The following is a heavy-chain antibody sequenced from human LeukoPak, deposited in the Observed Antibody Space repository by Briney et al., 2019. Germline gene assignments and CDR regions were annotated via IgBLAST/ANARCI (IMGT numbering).Heavy chain of an antibody. V-gene: IGHV4-38-2*02. J-gene: IGHJ4*02. CDR2: IYHSGST. D-gene: IGHD2-15*01. CDR3: VSVVVAATQQDY. Sequence: PSETLSLTCTVSGYSISSGYYWGWIRQPPGKGLEWIGSIYHSGSTYYNPSLKSRVTISVDTSKNQFSLKLSSVTAADTAVYYCVSVVVAATQQDYWGQGTLVTVSS. CDR1: GYSISSGYY.